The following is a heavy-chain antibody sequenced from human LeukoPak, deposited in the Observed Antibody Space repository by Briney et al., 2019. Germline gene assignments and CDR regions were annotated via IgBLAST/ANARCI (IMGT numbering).Heavy chain of an antibody. CDR3: ATNWNLDY. CDR2: INHSGST. V-gene: IGHV4-38-2*02. Sequence: SETLSLTCTVSGYSVSSGYYWGWIRQSPGKGLEWIGDINHSGSTNYNPSLKSRVTISVDTSKNQFSLNLSSVTAADTAVYYCATNWNLDYWGQGTLVTVSS. CDR1: GYSVSSGYY. D-gene: IGHD1-1*01. J-gene: IGHJ4*02.